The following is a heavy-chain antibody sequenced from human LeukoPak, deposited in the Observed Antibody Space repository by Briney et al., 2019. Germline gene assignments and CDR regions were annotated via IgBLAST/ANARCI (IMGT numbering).Heavy chain of an antibody. CDR1: GGSFSGYF. Sequence: SETLSLTCPVYGGSFSGYFWSWIRQPPGKGLEWIGEINHSGSTNYNPSLKSRVTISVDTSKNQFSLKLSSVTAADTAVYYCARGMDTAMATGVFFDYWGQGTLVTVSS. CDR3: ARGMDTAMATGVFFDY. V-gene: IGHV4-34*01. D-gene: IGHD5-18*01. J-gene: IGHJ4*02. CDR2: INHSGST.